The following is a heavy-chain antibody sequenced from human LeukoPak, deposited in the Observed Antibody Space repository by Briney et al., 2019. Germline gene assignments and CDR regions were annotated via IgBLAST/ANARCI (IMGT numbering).Heavy chain of an antibody. J-gene: IGHJ4*02. CDR1: GFTFRSYS. V-gene: IGHV3-21*01. CDR2: ISSSGSYT. CDR3: ARDYFGSGSYPH. D-gene: IGHD3-10*01. Sequence: PGRSLRLSCEASGFTFRSYSMNWVRQAPGKGLEWVSSISSSGSYTYYGDSVKGRLTISRDNAKNSLFLQMNSLRAEDTAVYYCARDYFGSGSYPHWGQGTLVTVSS.